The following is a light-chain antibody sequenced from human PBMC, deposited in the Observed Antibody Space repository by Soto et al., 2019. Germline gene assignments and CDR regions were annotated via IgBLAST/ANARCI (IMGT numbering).Light chain of an antibody. V-gene: IGLV2-14*01. CDR2: EVS. CDR1: SSDVGRYNY. J-gene: IGLJ2*01. Sequence: QSALTQPASVSGSPGQSITISCTGTSSDVGRYNYVSWYQQHPGKAPKLMIYEVSNRPSGVSNRFSASKSGNTASLTISGLQAEDEADYYCTSYTSSTTLVFGGGTPLTVL. CDR3: TSYTSSTTLV.